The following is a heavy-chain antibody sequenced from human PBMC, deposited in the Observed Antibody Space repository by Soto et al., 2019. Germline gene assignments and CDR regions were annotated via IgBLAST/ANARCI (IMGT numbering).Heavy chain of an antibody. D-gene: IGHD2-8*02. J-gene: IGHJ4*02. CDR2: INHSGST. Sequence: SATLPLTCAVSGGSFSGYDWTWIRQPPGTGLEWIGEINHSGSTNYNPSLKSRVTISVDTSKNQFSLKLTSVTAADTAVYYCARDKITGLFDYWCQGTLVT. CDR3: ARDKITGLFDY. CDR1: GGSFSGYD. V-gene: IGHV4-34*01.